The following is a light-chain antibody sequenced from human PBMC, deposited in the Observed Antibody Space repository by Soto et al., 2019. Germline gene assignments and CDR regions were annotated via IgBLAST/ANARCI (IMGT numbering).Light chain of an antibody. CDR1: QNVRGTY. CDR2: GAS. Sequence: DIVLTQSPGTLYLSPGERATLSCRASQNVRGTYLAWYQQKPGQTPRLLIYGASSRATGIPDRFSGSGSGSYFTLTISRLEPEDFAMYYCQQYGATPRPWTFGPGTKVEIK. V-gene: IGKV3-20*01. J-gene: IGKJ1*01. CDR3: QQYGATPRPWT.